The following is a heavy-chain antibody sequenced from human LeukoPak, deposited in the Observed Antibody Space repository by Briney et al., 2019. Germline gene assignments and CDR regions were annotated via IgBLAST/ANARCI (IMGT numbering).Heavy chain of an antibody. V-gene: IGHV1-8*01. CDR1: GYTFTSYD. CDR2: MNPNSGNT. D-gene: IGHD3-22*01. J-gene: IGHJ4*02. CDR3: ARVGYYYDSSGYYYYFDY. Sequence: GASVKVSCKASGYTFTSYDINWVRQATGQGLEWMGWMNPNSGNTGYAQKFQGRVTMTRNTSISTAYMELSSLRSEDTAVYYCARVGYYYDSSGYYYYFDYWGQRTLVTVSS.